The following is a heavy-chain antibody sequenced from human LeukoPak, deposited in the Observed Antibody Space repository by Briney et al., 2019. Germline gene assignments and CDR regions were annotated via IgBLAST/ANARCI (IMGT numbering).Heavy chain of an antibody. CDR3: ASEKQQRESFDY. J-gene: IGHJ4*01. D-gene: IGHD6-13*01. CDR1: GFTFSSYA. Sequence: GGSLRLSFAASGFTFSSYAMHWVRQAPGKGLEWVAVISYDGSNKYYADSVKGRFTISRDNSKNTLYLQMNSLRAEDTAVYYCASEKQQRESFDYWGQEPWSPSPQ. CDR2: ISYDGSNK. V-gene: IGHV3-30-3*01.